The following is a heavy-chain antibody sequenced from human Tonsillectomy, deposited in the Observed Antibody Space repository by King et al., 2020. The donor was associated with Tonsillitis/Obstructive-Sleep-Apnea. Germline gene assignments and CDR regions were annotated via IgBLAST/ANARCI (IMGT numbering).Heavy chain of an antibody. CDR3: ARFGSTPAWHYMDG. CDR1: GGSISSYY. D-gene: IGHD3-3*01. Sequence: VQLQESGPGLVKPSETLSLTCTVSGGSISSYYWSWIRQPPGKGLEWIRYIYYSGSTNYNPSLKSRVTISVDTSKNQFSLKLSSVTAADTAVYYCARFGSTPAWHYMDGWGKGTTVAVSS. CDR2: IYYSGST. V-gene: IGHV4-59*08. J-gene: IGHJ6*03.